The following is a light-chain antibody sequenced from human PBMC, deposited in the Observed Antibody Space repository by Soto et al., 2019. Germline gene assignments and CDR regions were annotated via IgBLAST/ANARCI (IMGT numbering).Light chain of an antibody. CDR1: SSDVGGYNY. CDR3: ISYAGTAYV. V-gene: IGLV2-8*01. CDR2: EVS. Sequence: QSVLTQSPSASGSPGQSVTISCTGTSSDVGGYNYVSWYQQYPGKVPKLMIYEVSERPSGVPDRFSGSKSGNTASLTVSGLQAEDEADYYCISYAGTAYVFGTGTKLTVL. J-gene: IGLJ1*01.